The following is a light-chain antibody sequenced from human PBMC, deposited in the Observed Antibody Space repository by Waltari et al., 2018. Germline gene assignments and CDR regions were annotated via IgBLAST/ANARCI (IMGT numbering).Light chain of an antibody. Sequence: QSALTQPASVSGSPGPSITISCTGTSSDIGGSNFVSWYQQHPGKAPKLMIYAVSNRPSGVSNRFSGSQSGNMASLTISGLQAEDEADYYCSSYATSSSVVFGGGTNLTVL. J-gene: IGLJ2*01. CDR1: SSDIGGSNF. V-gene: IGLV2-14*01. CDR2: AVS. CDR3: SSYATSSSVV.